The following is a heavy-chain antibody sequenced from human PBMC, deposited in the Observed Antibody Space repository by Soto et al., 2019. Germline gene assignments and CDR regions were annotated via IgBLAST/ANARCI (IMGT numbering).Heavy chain of an antibody. D-gene: IGHD3-10*01. CDR3: ARDRGSGGDYFDY. CDR2: IHSSGDNM. Sequence: QVQLVESGGALVKPGGSLRLSCAASGFTFSDFYMSWIRQAPGKGLGWVSYIHSSGDNMYYADSVKGRFTISRDNAKNSLDLQMNSLGAKDTAVYYCARDRGSGGDYFDYWGQGTLVTVSS. J-gene: IGHJ4*02. V-gene: IGHV3-11*01. CDR1: GFTFSDFY.